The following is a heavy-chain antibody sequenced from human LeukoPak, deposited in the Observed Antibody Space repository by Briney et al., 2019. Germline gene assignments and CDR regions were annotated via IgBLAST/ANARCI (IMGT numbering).Heavy chain of an antibody. CDR1: GFTFSSYW. CDR3: ARDPDEGAFDI. J-gene: IGHJ3*02. V-gene: IGHV3-7*01. CDR2: IKQDASEK. Sequence: GGSLRLSCAASGFTFSSYWMSWVRQAPGKGLEWVANIKQDASEKYYVDSVKGRFTISRDNAKNSLYLQMDGLRAEDTAVYYCARDPDEGAFDIWGQGTMVTVSS.